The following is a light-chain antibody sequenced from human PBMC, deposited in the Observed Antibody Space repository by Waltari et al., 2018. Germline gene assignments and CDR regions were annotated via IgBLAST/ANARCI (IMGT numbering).Light chain of an antibody. Sequence: IVMTQSPATLSVSPGERATLSCRASQSVSDNLAWYQHKPGQAPRLLIYGASTRATGIPGRFRGGGSGTEFTLTISSLQSEDFALYYCQQYNHWPPSTFGQGTKVELK. CDR3: QQYNHWPPST. CDR1: QSVSDN. V-gene: IGKV3-15*01. CDR2: GAS. J-gene: IGKJ1*01.